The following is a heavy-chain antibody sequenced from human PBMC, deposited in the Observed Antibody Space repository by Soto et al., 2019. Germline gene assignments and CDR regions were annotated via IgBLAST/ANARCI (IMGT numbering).Heavy chain of an antibody. CDR1: GFTFSSYA. Sequence: QVQLVESGGGVVQPGRSLRLSCAASGFTFSSYAMHWVRQAPGKGLEWVAVISYDGSNKYYADSVKGRFTISRDNSKNTLYLQMNSLRAEDTAVYYCARDRSGVYFDYWGQGTLVTGSS. V-gene: IGHV3-30-3*01. CDR3: ARDRSGVYFDY. CDR2: ISYDGSNK. D-gene: IGHD3-10*01. J-gene: IGHJ4*02.